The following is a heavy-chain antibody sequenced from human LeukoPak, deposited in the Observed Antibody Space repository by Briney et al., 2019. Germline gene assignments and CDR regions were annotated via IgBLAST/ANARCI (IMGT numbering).Heavy chain of an antibody. D-gene: IGHD3-22*01. V-gene: IGHV3-11*04. CDR1: GFTFSDSY. J-gene: IGHJ1*01. Sequence: GGSLRLSCAASGFTFSDSYMTCIRQAPGKGLEWVSYISSTAYTIFYADSVKGRFTISRDNAKNSLYLQMNSLRAEDTAIYYCARVDYDRSGEDANAEYFQHWGQGTLVTVSS. CDR3: ARVDYDRSGEDANAEYFQH. CDR2: ISSTAYTI.